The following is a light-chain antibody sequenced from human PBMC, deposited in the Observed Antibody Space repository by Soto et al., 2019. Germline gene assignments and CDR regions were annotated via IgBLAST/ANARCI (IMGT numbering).Light chain of an antibody. CDR1: QNVSTW. CDR2: AAS. V-gene: IGKV1-39*01. CDR3: QQSYSTPIT. Sequence: DPQMPQLPSALSASVGDRVNITCRASQNVSTWLTWYQQKPGKAPKLLIYAASSLQSGVPSRFSGSGSGTDFTLTISSLQPEDFATYYCQQSYSTPITFGQGTRLEIK. J-gene: IGKJ5*01.